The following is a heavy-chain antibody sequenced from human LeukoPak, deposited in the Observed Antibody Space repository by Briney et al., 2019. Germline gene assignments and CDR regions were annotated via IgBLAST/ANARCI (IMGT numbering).Heavy chain of an antibody. D-gene: IGHD6-13*01. CDR1: GFSVSTNY. CDR2: IYSGGGT. V-gene: IGHV3-53*01. Sequence: GGSLRLSCAASGFSVSTNYMSWVRQAPGKGLEWVSVIYSGGGTFYADSVKGRFTISRDNSKNTLYLQMNSLRAEDTAVYYCAVHIIAAFDYWGQGTLVTVSS. CDR3: AVHIIAAFDY. J-gene: IGHJ4*02.